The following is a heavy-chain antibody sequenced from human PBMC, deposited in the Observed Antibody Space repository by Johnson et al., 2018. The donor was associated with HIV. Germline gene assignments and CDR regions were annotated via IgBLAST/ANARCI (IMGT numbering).Heavy chain of an antibody. Sequence: QMQLVESGGGLVQPGGSLRLSCVASGFTFSDYYMTWVRQAPGKGLEWVSYISSSGSTIYYADSVKGRFTISRDNVRNSLYLHMNSLRADDTALYFCARDRASPTDSHDAFNVWGQGTMVTVSS. CDR3: ARDRASPTDSHDAFNV. J-gene: IGHJ3*01. V-gene: IGHV3-11*04. CDR2: ISSSGSTI. D-gene: IGHD2-15*01. CDR1: GFTFSDYY.